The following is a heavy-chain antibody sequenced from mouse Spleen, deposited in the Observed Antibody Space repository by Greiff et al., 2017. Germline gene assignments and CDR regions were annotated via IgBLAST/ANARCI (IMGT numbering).Heavy chain of an antibody. CDR3: ARGPYGDYVVDY. J-gene: IGHJ2*01. Sequence: QVQLQQPGAELVKPGASVKLSCKASGYTFTSYWMHWVKQRPGQGLEWIGMIHPNSGSTNYNEKFKSKATLTVDKSSSTAYMQLSSLTSEDSAVYYCARGPYGDYVVDYWGQGTTLTVSS. V-gene: IGHV1-64*01. D-gene: IGHD2-13*01. CDR2: IHPNSGST. CDR1: GYTFTSYW.